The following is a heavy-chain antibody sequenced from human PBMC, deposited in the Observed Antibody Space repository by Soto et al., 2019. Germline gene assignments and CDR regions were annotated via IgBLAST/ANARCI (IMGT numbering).Heavy chain of an antibody. D-gene: IGHD2-15*01. CDR3: ARDGYCSGGFCYSGWFDP. V-gene: IGHV4-61*01. CDR1: GGSVGSDSHY. Sequence: PSETLSLTCTVSGGSVGSDSHYWSWIRQPPGKGLEWIGYIHYSGSSKYNPSLRSRVTISLDTSKNQFSLKLRSVTAADTAMFYCARDGYCSGGFCYSGWFDPWGQGTLVTVSS. CDR2: IHYSGSS. J-gene: IGHJ5*02.